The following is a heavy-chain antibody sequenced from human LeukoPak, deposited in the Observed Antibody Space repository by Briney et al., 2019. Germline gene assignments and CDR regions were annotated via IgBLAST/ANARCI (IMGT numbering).Heavy chain of an antibody. Sequence: PGGSLRLSCAASGFTFSSYAMHWVRQAPGKGLEWVSAISGSGGSTYYADSVKGRFTISRDNSKNTLYLQMNSLRAEDTAVYYCAKDFWAAGSYPSPGFDYWGQGTLVTVSS. CDR2: ISGSGGST. V-gene: IGHV3-23*01. D-gene: IGHD1-26*01. CDR1: GFTFSSYA. CDR3: AKDFWAAGSYPSPGFDY. J-gene: IGHJ4*02.